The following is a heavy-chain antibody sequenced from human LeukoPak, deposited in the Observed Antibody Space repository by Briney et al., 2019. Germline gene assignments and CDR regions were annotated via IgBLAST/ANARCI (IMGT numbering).Heavy chain of an antibody. CDR1: GFIFSSHA. Sequence: PGGSLRLSCAASGFIFSSHAMNWVRQAPGKGLEWVSAISGSGGSTYYADSVKGRFTISRDNSKNTLYLQMNSLRAEDTAVYYCAKDGYPGWGGFGEYYWGQGTLVTVSS. CDR2: ISGSGGST. D-gene: IGHD3-10*01. V-gene: IGHV3-23*01. CDR3: AKDGYPGWGGFGEYY. J-gene: IGHJ4*02.